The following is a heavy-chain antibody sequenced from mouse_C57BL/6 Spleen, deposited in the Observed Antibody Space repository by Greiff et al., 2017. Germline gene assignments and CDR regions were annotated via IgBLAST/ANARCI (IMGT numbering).Heavy chain of an antibody. D-gene: IGHD1-1*01. J-gene: IGHJ4*01. V-gene: IGHV2-3*01. CDR1: GFSLTSYG. CDR2: LWGDGST. CDR3: AKPGITTVVATDYAMDY. Sequence: VKLVESGPGLVAPSQSLSITCTVSGFSLTSYGVSWVRQPPGKGLEWLGVLWGDGSTNYHSALISRLSISKDNSKSQVFLKLNSLQTDDTATYYCAKPGITTVVATDYAMDYWGQGTSVTVSS.